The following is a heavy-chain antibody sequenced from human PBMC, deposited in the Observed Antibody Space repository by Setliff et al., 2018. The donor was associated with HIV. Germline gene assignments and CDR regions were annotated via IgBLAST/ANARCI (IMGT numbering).Heavy chain of an antibody. CDR3: ARDLLASKATFDV. CDR2: IDRGHNYM. D-gene: IGHD2-8*02. CDR1: GFSFSSYT. V-gene: IGHV3-21*01. Sequence: GGSLRLSCAASGFSFSSYTMNWVRQTPGKGLEWVSSIDRGHNYMYYADSVKGRFTISRDNAKNSLYLQMNILRVEDTAVYYCARDLLASKATFDVWGHGTMVTVSS. J-gene: IGHJ3*01.